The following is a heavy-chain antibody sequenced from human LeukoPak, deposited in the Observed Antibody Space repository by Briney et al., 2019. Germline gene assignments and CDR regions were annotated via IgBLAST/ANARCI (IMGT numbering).Heavy chain of an antibody. Sequence: QPGGSLRLSCAASGFTFSDYAMTWVRQAPGKGLEWVSSIRARGGNTYYADSVKGRFTMSRDDSKNTLYLQMNSLRADDTAVYYCAKDRYSGSSIYITSFDYWGQGTLVTVSS. CDR1: GFTFSDYA. J-gene: IGHJ4*02. CDR2: IRARGGNT. CDR3: AKDRYSGSSIYITSFDY. D-gene: IGHD3-10*01. V-gene: IGHV3-23*01.